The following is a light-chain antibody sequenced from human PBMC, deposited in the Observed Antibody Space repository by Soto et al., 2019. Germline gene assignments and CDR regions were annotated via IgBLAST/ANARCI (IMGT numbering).Light chain of an antibody. J-gene: IGKJ1*01. CDR2: DAS. Sequence: DIQMTQSPSTLSASVGDRVTITCRASQSISNWLAWYQQKQGKAPKLLIYDASSLESGVPSRFSGSGSGTEFTLTISSLQSEDFAVYYCQQYYRWPQTFGQGTKVDIK. CDR3: QQYYRWPQT. V-gene: IGKV1-5*01. CDR1: QSISNW.